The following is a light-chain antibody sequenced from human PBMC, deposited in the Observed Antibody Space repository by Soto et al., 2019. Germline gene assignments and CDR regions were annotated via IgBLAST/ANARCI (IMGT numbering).Light chain of an antibody. J-gene: IGLJ1*01. CDR3: QVWDSSSDRNYV. CDR1: NIGSKS. V-gene: IGLV3-21*04. CDR2: YDS. Sequence: SYELTQSPSVSVAPGKTARITCGGNNIGSKSVHWYQQKPGQAPVLVIYYDSDRPSGIPERFSGSNSGNTATLTISRVEAGDEADYYCQVWDSSSDRNYVFGTGTKLTVL.